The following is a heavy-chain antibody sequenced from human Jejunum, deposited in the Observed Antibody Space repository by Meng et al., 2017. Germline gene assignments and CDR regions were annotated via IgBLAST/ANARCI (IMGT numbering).Heavy chain of an antibody. CDR1: GCSIYGADYY. D-gene: IGHD3-22*01. CDR3: ARTMTDFYDSSGYSHFDY. Sequence: QVQLQDSGPGLVKPSQTLSLTCTVSGCSIYGADYYWGWIRQPPGKGLEWIGDIFYSASTHYNPSLKSRVFMSVDTSKNQFSLKLISVTAADTAVYYCARTMTDFYDSSGYSHFDYWGQGTLVTVSS. CDR2: IFYSAST. J-gene: IGHJ4*02. V-gene: IGHV4-30-4*01.